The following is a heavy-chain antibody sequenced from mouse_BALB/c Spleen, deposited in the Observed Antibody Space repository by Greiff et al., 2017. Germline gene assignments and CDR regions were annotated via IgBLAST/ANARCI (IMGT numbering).Heavy chain of an antibody. V-gene: IGHV7-3*02. CDR3: ARDKDGYDVFAY. CDR2: IRNKANGYTT. CDR1: GFTFTDYY. J-gene: IGHJ3*01. D-gene: IGHD2-2*01. Sequence: EVKLMESGGGLVQPGGSLRLSCATSGFTFTDYYMSWVRQPPGKALEWLGFIRNKANGYTTEYSASVKGRFTISRDNSQSILYLQMNTLRAEDSATYYCARDKDGYDVFAYWGQGTLVTVSA.